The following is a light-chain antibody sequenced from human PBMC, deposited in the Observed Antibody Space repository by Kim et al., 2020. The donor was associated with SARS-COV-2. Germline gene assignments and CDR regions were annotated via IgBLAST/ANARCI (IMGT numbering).Light chain of an antibody. Sequence: SPGERATLSCRASQSVSSYLAWYQQKPGQAPRLLIYDASNRATGIPDRFSGSRSGTDFTLTISSLEPEDFAVYYCQQRSNWPPGTFGGGTKVDIK. J-gene: IGKJ4*01. CDR1: QSVSSY. CDR2: DAS. CDR3: QQRSNWPPGT. V-gene: IGKV3-11*01.